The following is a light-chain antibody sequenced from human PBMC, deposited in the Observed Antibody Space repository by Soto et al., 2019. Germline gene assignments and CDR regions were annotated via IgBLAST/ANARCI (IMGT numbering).Light chain of an antibody. CDR2: WAS. CDR1: RSVFYSSNNMNY. J-gene: IGKJ4*01. Sequence: DIVMTQSPDSLAVSLGERATINCKSSRSVFYSSNNMNYLAWYQQKLGQPPKLLISWASTRESGVPDRFSGSGSGTDFTLTISSLQAEDVAVYYCQQYYATPLTFGGGTKVGIK. V-gene: IGKV4-1*01. CDR3: QQYYATPLT.